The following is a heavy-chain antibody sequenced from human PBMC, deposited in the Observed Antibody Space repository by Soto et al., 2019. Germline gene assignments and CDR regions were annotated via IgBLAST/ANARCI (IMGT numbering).Heavy chain of an antibody. CDR3: ARGYCSSTSCTMGYYYYGMDV. V-gene: IGHV1-2*02. J-gene: IGHJ6*02. CDR2: INPNSGGT. Sequence: TSVTVSCKASGYTFTDYYMHWVRQTPGQGPEWMGWINPNSGGTNYAQKFQGRVTMTRDTSISTAYMELSRLRSDDTAVYYCARGYCSSTSCTMGYYYYGMDVWGQGTTVTVSS. CDR1: GYTFTDYY. D-gene: IGHD2-2*01.